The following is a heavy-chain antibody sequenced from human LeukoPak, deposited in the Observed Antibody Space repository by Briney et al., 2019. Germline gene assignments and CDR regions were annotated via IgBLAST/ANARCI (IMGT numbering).Heavy chain of an antibody. V-gene: IGHV1-69*04. CDR3: ARDLHVGYTTPYYYYGMDV. CDR2: IIPILGIA. Sequence: SVKVSCKASGGTFSSDAISWVRQAPGQGLEWMGRIIPILGIANYAQKFQGRVTITADKSTSTAYMELSSLRSEDAAVYYCARDLHVGYTTPYYYYGMDVWGQGTTVTVSS. D-gene: IGHD3-16*02. CDR1: GGTFSSDA. J-gene: IGHJ6*02.